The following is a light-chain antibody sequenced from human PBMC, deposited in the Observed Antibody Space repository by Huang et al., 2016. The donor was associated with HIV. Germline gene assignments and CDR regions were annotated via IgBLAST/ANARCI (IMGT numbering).Light chain of an antibody. CDR2: GAS. CDR1: QSVSSN. J-gene: IGKJ1*01. CDR3: QQYNNWPGT. Sequence: EIVMTQSPATLSVSPRERATLSCRASQSVSSNLAWYQQKPGQAPRLLIYGASTRATGFPARFSGSGSGTEFTLAITSLQSEDFAVYYCQQYNNWPGTFGKGPRWKSN. V-gene: IGKV3-15*01.